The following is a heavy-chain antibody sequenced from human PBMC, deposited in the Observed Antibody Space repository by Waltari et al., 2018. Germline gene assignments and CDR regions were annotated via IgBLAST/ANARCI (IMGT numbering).Heavy chain of an antibody. CDR1: GGSFSGYY. D-gene: IGHD6-19*01. CDR2: INHSGST. CDR3: ARVVGGWYGGGRYMDV. V-gene: IGHV4-34*02. Sequence: QVQLQQWDAGLLKPSETLSLTCAVYGGSFSGYYWSWIRQSPGKGLEWFGEINHSGSTSYNPSLKSRVTISIDTSKNQFSLNLTSGTAADTAVFYCARVVGGWYGGGRYMDVWGKGTTVTVSS. J-gene: IGHJ6*03.